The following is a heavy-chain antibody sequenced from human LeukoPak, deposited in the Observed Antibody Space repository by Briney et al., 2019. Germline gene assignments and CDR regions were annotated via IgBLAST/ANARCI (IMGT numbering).Heavy chain of an antibody. Sequence: GGSLRLSCAASGFTFSSYAMHWVRQAPGKGLEWVAVISYDGSNKYYADSVKGRFTISRDNSKNTLYLQMNSLRAEDTAVYYCARGPYGSSIGEGDYWGQGTLVTVSS. CDR3: ARGPYGSSIGEGDY. CDR1: GFTFSSYA. CDR2: ISYDGSNK. J-gene: IGHJ4*02. V-gene: IGHV3-30-3*01. D-gene: IGHD6-6*01.